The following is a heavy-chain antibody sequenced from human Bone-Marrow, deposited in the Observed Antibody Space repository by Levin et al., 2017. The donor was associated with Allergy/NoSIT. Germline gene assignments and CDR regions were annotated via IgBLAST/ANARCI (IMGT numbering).Heavy chain of an antibody. D-gene: IGHD6-13*01. CDR1: GFIFSYYG. CDR2: ISYDGDKK. CDR3: AMDEAAAGFYYYYGMDV. V-gene: IGHV3-30*03. Sequence: TGESLKISCAASGFIFSYYGIHWVRQAPGKGLEWVAFISYDGDKKNYVDSVKGRFTISRDNSNNTLFLQMNSLRSEDTAVYYCAMDEAAAGFYYYYGMDVWGQGTTVTVSS. J-gene: IGHJ6*02.